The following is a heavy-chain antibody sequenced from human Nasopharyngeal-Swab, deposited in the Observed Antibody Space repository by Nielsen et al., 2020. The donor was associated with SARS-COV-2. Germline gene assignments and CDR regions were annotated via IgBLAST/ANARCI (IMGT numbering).Heavy chain of an antibody. J-gene: IGHJ6*02. D-gene: IGHD3-10*01. CDR2: INPSGGST. CDR3: ARARLRLRDYITMVRGVVPYGMDV. V-gene: IGHV1-46*01. CDR1: GYTFTSYY. Sequence: ASVKVSCKASGYTFTSYYMHWVRQAPGQGLEWMGIINPSGGSTSYAQKFQGRVTMTRDTSTSTVYMELSSLRSEDTAVYYCARARLRLRDYITMVRGVVPYGMDVWGQGTTVTASS.